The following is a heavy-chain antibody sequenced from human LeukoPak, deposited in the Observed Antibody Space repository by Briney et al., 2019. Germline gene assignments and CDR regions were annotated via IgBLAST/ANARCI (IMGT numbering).Heavy chain of an antibody. D-gene: IGHD2-15*01. CDR1: GYTFTSYG. CDR3: ARMYDMVVVVAATRRAFDI. CDR2: ISAYNGNT. Sequence: ASVKVSCKASGYTFTSYGISWVRQAPGQGLEWMGWISAYNGNTNYAQKLQGRVTMTTDTSTSTAYMELRSLRSDDTAVYYCARMYDMVVVVAATRRAFDIWGQGTMVTVSS. J-gene: IGHJ3*02. V-gene: IGHV1-18*01.